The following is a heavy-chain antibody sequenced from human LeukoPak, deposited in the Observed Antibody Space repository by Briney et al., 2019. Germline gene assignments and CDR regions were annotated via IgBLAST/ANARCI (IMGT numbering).Heavy chain of an antibody. CDR1: GYSINSDYY. V-gene: IGHV4-38-2*02. D-gene: IGHD4-17*01. Sequence: SETLSLTCTVSGYSINSDYYWGWIREPPGKGLEWIGSINHSGRTYYNPSLKSRVTISVDTSKNQFSLKLSSVTAADTAMYYCARGTFDYGDYLIFDSWGQGTLVTVSS. CDR2: INHSGRT. CDR3: ARGTFDYGDYLIFDS. J-gene: IGHJ4*02.